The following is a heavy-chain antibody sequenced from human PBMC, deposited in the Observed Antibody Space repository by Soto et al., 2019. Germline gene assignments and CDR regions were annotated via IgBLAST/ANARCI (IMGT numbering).Heavy chain of an antibody. CDR1: GFTFTNYA. CDR2: ISGSGGST. V-gene: IGHV3-23*01. J-gene: IGHJ6*02. CDR3: AKDIRSVLYYYDMAV. Sequence: EVQLLESGGGLVQPGWSLRLSCAASGFTFTNYAMSWVRQAPGKGLEWVSTISGSGGSTYYADSVKGRFTISRDNSKNTLYLQMNSLRAEDPAVYYCAKDIRSVLYYYDMAVWGQGTKVTVSS.